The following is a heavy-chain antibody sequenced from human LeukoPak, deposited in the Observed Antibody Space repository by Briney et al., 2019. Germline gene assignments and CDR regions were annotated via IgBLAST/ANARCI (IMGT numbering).Heavy chain of an antibody. Sequence: GGSLRLSCAVSGFTFSSYWMSWVRQAPGKGLEWVANIKQDGSEKYYVDSVKGRFTISRDNAKNSLYLQMNSLRADDTAVFYCARGLAVDFWGQGTLVPVSA. CDR3: ARGLAVDF. CDR2: IKQDGSEK. J-gene: IGHJ4*02. CDR1: GFTFSSYW. V-gene: IGHV3-7*04. D-gene: IGHD2-21*01.